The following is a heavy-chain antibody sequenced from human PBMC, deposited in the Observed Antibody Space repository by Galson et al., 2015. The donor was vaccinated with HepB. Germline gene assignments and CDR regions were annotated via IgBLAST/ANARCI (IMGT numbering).Heavy chain of an antibody. D-gene: IGHD3-10*01. Sequence: SETLSLTCSVSGGSISGYYWSWIRQPPGKGLEWIGYIFYRGHTIYNFPLKSRVTISIDTSKNQFSLDLSSVTAADTAVYYCAKDARITMVRGVMALTRPFDYWGQGTLVTVSS. V-gene: IGHV4-59*12. CDR1: GGSISGYY. J-gene: IGHJ4*02. CDR3: AKDARITMVRGVMALTRPFDY. CDR2: IFYRGHT.